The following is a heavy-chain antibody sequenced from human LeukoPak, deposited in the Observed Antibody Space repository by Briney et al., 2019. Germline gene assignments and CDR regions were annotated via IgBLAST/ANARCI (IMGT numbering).Heavy chain of an antibody. J-gene: IGHJ3*02. CDR1: GYTFTYCS. V-gene: IGHV1-68*01. D-gene: IGHD3-22*01. CDR3: ARDSRPHYYDSSGPDDAFDI. Sequence: GASVKVSCKASGYTFTYCSLHWLQQAPGQGLERMRWITLYNGNTNYAKKFQGRVTITRDMSLRTAYIELSSLRSEDTAVYYCARDSRPHYYDSSGPDDAFDIWGQGTMVTVSS. CDR2: ITLYNGNT.